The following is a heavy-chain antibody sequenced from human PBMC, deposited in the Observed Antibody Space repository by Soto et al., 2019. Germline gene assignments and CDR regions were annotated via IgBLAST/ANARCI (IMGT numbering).Heavy chain of an antibody. CDR2: IKEDGSEK. Sequence: EVQLVDSGGGLVQPGGSLRLSCAASGFTFSSYWMSWVRQAPGKGLEWVANIKEDGSEKYYVDSVKGRFTISRDNAKNSLYLQMNCLRAEDTAVYYCVRHQDDSSDAFDIWRQGTMVTVSS. V-gene: IGHV3-7*01. D-gene: IGHD3-3*01. J-gene: IGHJ3*02. CDR1: GFTFSSYW. CDR3: VRHQDDSSDAFDI.